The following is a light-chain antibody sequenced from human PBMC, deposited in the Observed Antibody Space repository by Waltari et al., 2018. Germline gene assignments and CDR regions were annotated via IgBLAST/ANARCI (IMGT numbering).Light chain of an antibody. Sequence: DIQMTQSPSSLSASVGDRVTITCRASQSIRSYVNCYQQKPGKAPKVLIYAASTLESGVPSRFSGSGSGTEFTLTISSLQPEDFATYYCQQSYSSPQITFGQGTRLEIK. V-gene: IGKV1-39*01. CDR3: QQSYSSPQIT. J-gene: IGKJ5*01. CDR1: QSIRSY. CDR2: AAS.